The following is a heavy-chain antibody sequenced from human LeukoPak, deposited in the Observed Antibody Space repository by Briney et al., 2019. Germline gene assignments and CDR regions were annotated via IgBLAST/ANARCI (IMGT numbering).Heavy chain of an antibody. CDR1: GFAFNSYS. J-gene: IGHJ4*02. V-gene: IGHV3-21*01. CDR3: ARHRYYFDY. Sequence: PGGSLRLSCAASGFAFNSYSMNWVRQAPGKGLEWVASITTSSTYMHYADSVKGRFTISRGNAKNSLYLQMNSLRADDTAVYFCARHRYYFDYWGQGTLVTVSS. CDR2: ITTSSTYM.